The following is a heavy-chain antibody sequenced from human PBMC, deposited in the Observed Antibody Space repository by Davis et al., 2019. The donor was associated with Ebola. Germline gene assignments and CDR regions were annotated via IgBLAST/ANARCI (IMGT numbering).Heavy chain of an antibody. CDR1: GGSISSSSYY. CDR3: ARTQGYCSGGSCYGGDFDY. Sequence: MPSETLSLTCTVSGGSISSSSYYWGWIRQPPGKGLEWIGSIYYSGSTNYNPSLKSRVTISVDTSKNQFSLKLTSVTAADTAVYYCARTQGYCSGGSCYGGDFDYWGQGTLVTVSS. V-gene: IGHV4-39*07. CDR2: IYYSGST. J-gene: IGHJ4*02. D-gene: IGHD2-15*01.